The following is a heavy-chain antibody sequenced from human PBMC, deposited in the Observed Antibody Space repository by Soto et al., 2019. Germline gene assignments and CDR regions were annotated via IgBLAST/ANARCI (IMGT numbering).Heavy chain of an antibody. J-gene: IGHJ4*02. D-gene: IGHD2-15*01. CDR2: IIPILGIA. CDR3: ARARLEKDIVVVVAATEEYYFDY. V-gene: IGHV1-69*02. CDR1: GGTFSSYT. Sequence: QVQLVQSGAEVKKPGSSVKVSCKASGGTFSSYTISWVRQAPGQGLEWMGRIIPILGIANYAQKFQGRVTITADKSTSTAYMELSSLRSEDTAVYYCARARLEKDIVVVVAATEEYYFDYWGQGTLVTVSS.